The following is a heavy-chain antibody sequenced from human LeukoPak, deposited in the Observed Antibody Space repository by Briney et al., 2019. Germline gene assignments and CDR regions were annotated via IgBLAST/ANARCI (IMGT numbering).Heavy chain of an antibody. CDR1: GGSISSYY. D-gene: IGHD2-2*01. Sequence: PSETLSLTCTVSGGSISSYYWSWTRQPPGKGLEWIGYIYYSGSTNYNPSLKSRVTISVDTSKNQFSLKLSSVTAADTAVYYCARVEYQLLPQGFDPWGQGTLVTVSS. V-gene: IGHV4-59*01. J-gene: IGHJ5*02. CDR3: ARVEYQLLPQGFDP. CDR2: IYYSGST.